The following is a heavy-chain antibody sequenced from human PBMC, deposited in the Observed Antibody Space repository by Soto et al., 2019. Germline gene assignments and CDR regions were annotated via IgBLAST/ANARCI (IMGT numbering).Heavy chain of an antibody. CDR3: ARDKVDVWQQLDETYGVQTGGWFDP. Sequence: SVKVSCQASGGTVSSYAISWVRQAPGQELKWMGGIIPIFGTANYAQKFQGRVTITADESTSTAYMELSSLRSEDTAVYYCARDKVDVWQQLDETYGVQTGGWFDPWGQGTLVTVSS. CDR1: GGTVSSYA. D-gene: IGHD6-13*01. CDR2: IIPIFGTA. V-gene: IGHV1-69*13. J-gene: IGHJ5*02.